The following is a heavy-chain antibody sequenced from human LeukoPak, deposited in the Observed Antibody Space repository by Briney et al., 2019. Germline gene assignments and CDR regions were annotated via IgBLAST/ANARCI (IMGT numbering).Heavy chain of an antibody. J-gene: IGHJ2*01. CDR2: INWNGGST. Sequence: PGGSLRLSCAASGFTFGSYWMSWVRQAPGKGLEWVSGINWNGGSTGYADSVKGRFTISRDNAKNSLYLQMNSLRAEDTALYHCARDGSYLSLRYFDLWGRGTLVTVSS. CDR3: ARDGSYLSLRYFDL. CDR1: GFTFGSYW. D-gene: IGHD3-16*02. V-gene: IGHV3-20*01.